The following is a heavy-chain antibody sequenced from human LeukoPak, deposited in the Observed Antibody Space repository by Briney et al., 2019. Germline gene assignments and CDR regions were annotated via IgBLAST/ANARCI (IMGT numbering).Heavy chain of an antibody. J-gene: IGHJ4*02. CDR1: GGSISSGGYY. Sequence: TSQTLSLTCTVSGGSISSGGYYWSWIRQHPGKGLEWIGYIYYSGSTYYNPSLKSRLTISVDTSKNQFSLKLSSVTAADTAVYYCARGSVLTGSAVDYWGQGTLVTVSS. D-gene: IGHD3-9*01. CDR3: ARGSVLTGSAVDY. V-gene: IGHV4-31*03. CDR2: IYYSGST.